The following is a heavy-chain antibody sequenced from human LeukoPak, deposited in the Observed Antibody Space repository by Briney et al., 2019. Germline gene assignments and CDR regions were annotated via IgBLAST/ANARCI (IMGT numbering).Heavy chain of an antibody. CDR2: ISSSGST. J-gene: IGHJ5*02. CDR1: GGSINAYW. D-gene: IGHD6-13*01. V-gene: IGHV4-59*08. CDR3: AGLHFAASEEFDP. Sequence: SETLSLTCTLSGGSINAYWWSWIRQPPGKGLEWIGYISSSGSTNYNPSLKSRVTISLATSKTHFSLNLNSVTAADTAVYYCAGLHFAASEEFDPWGQGILSPSPQ.